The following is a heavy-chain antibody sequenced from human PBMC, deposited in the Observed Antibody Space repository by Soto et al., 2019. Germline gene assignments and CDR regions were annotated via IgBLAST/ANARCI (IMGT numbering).Heavy chain of an antibody. V-gene: IGHV4-30-4*01. D-gene: IGHD3-22*01. CDR1: VDSISSGDYY. Sequence: PSETLSLTCTVSVDSISSGDYYLSWIRQPPGKGLEWIGYISYGWSTYYNPSLKSRVIISGGTSKNQFSLKLSSVTAADTAVYYCARGARDLYYYDSRQLYRLEFWGQGTMVTVSS. CDR2: ISYGWST. J-gene: IGHJ4*02. CDR3: ARGARDLYYYDSRQLYRLEF.